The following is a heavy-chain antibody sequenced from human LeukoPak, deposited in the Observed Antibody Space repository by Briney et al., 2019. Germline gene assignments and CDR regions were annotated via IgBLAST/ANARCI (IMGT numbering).Heavy chain of an antibody. CDR1: GFTFSSYW. Sequence: GGSLRLSCAASGFTFSSYWMSWVRQAPGKGLEGLANIKQDGSEKYYVDSVKGRFTISRDNAKNSLYLQMNSLRAEDTAVYYCARDPSGLVRGDYYFDYWGQGTLVTVSS. CDR2: IKQDGSEK. D-gene: IGHD6-19*01. J-gene: IGHJ4*02. CDR3: ARDPSGLVRGDYYFDY. V-gene: IGHV3-7*01.